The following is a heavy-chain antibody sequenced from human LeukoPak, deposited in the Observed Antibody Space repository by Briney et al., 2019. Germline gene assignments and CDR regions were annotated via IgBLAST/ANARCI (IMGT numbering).Heavy chain of an antibody. CDR1: GGSISSYY. CDR2: LYYSGST. Sequence: SETLSLTCTVSGGSISSYYWSWIRQPPGKGLEWIGYLYYSGSTNYNPSLKSRVTISVDTSKNQFSLKLSSVTAADTAVYYCARAPLSYYYGSGSYVGAYDYWGQGTLVIVSS. CDR3: ARAPLSYYYGSGSYVGAYDY. J-gene: IGHJ4*02. D-gene: IGHD3-10*01. V-gene: IGHV4-59*01.